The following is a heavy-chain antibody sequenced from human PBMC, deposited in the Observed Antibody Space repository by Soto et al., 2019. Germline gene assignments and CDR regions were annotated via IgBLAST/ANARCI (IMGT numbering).Heavy chain of an antibody. Sequence: QVQLVQSGAEVKKPGSSVKVSCKASGGTFSRYSITWVRQAPGHGLEWIGRIIPIFGIASYAQKFQGRVTINADESTSTAYMELSSLRSDETAVYYCAREDRDRETGLVPAAIAGMDVWGQEPTVTVSS. CDR2: IIPIFGIA. CDR3: AREDRDRETGLVPAAIAGMDV. J-gene: IGHJ6*02. V-gene: IGHV1-69*08. D-gene: IGHD2-2*01. CDR1: GGTFSRYS.